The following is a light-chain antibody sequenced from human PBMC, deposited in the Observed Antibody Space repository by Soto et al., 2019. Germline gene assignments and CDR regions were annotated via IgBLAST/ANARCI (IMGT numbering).Light chain of an antibody. CDR2: SNN. Sequence: QSVLTQPPSASGTPGQRVTISCSGSSSNIGSNTVNWYQQLPGTAPKPLIYSNNQRPSGVPDRFSGSKSSTSASPAISGLQSEDEADYYCAAWDDSLNGHVFGTGTKVTVL. V-gene: IGLV1-44*01. J-gene: IGLJ1*01. CDR3: AAWDDSLNGHV. CDR1: SSNIGSNT.